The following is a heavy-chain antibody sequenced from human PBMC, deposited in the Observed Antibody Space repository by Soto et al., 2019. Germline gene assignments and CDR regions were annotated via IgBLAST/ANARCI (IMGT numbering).Heavy chain of an antibody. J-gene: IGHJ6*02. V-gene: IGHV3-15*01. CDR3: TTYDGTPFDYYYGMDV. CDR2: IKSNTGGGTT. CDR1: GFTFRNGL. D-gene: IGHD3-3*01. Sequence: PRGSPSLSCAASGFTFRNGLMSWVRQAPGKGLEWVGRIKSNTGGGTTDYAAPVKGRFTISRDDSKNTLYLQMNGLETEDTAVYYCTTYDGTPFDYYYGMDVWGQGTPVTVSS.